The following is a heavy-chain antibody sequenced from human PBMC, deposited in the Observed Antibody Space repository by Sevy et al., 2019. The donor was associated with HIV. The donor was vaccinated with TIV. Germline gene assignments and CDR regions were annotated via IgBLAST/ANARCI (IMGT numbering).Heavy chain of an antibody. CDR3: ARDKSATAVDY. CDR1: GFTFSSYW. D-gene: IGHD6-25*01. J-gene: IGHJ4*02. V-gene: IGHV3-74*01. Sequence: GGSLRLSCAASGFTFSSYWTHWVRQAPGKGLVWVSHINSDGSKTGYADSVKGRFTISRDNAKNTLYLQMNSLRAEDTAVYYCARDKSATAVDYWGPGTLVTVSS. CDR2: INSDGSKT.